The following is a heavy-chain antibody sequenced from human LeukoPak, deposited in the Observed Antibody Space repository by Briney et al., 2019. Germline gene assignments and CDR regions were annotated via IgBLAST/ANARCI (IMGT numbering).Heavy chain of an antibody. D-gene: IGHD1-1*01. CDR2: ISYDGSNK. Sequence: PGRSLRLSCAASGFTFSSYGMHWVRQAPGKGLEWVAVISYDGSNKYYADSVKGRFTISRDNSKNTLYLQINSLRAEDTAVYYCARDQPVQIGHFDYWGQGTLVTVSS. CDR1: GFTFSSYG. CDR3: ARDQPVQIGHFDY. J-gene: IGHJ4*02. V-gene: IGHV3-30*03.